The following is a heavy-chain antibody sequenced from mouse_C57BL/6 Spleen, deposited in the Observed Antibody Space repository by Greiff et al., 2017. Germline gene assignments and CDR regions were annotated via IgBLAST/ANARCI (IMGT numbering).Heavy chain of an antibody. CDR3: ARLGIYYYGSSLFAY. D-gene: IGHD1-1*01. CDR1: GYTFTDYN. Sequence: VQLQQSGPELVKPGASVKMSCKASGYTFTDYNMHWVKQSHGKSLEWIGYINPKNGGTSYNQKFKGKATLTVNKSSSTAYMELRSLTSEDSAVYYCARLGIYYYGSSLFAYWGQGTLVTVSA. CDR2: INPKNGGT. J-gene: IGHJ3*01. V-gene: IGHV1-22*01.